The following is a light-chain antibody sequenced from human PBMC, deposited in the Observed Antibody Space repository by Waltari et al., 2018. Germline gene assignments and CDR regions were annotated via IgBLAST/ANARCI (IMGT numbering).Light chain of an antibody. J-gene: IGKJ3*01. CDR2: HAS. V-gene: IGKV3-11*01. Sequence: EIVLTQSPATLSLSPGERATLSCRASQSISSYLAWHQQKPGQAPRLLIYHASNRATGIPARFSGSGSGTDFTLTISSLEPEDFAVYYCQQRSNWPLTFGPGTKVDIK. CDR3: QQRSNWPLT. CDR1: QSISSY.